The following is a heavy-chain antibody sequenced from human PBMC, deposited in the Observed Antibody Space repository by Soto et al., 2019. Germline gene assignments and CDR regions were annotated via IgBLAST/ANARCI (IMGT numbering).Heavy chain of an antibody. CDR3: VKDDDSSGYYSDY. CDR2: ISSNGGST. D-gene: IGHD3-22*01. J-gene: IGHJ4*02. Sequence: PGGSLRPSCSASGFTFSSYAMHWVRQAPGKGLEYVSAISSNGGSTYYADSVKGRFTISRGNSKNTLYLQMSSLRAEDTAVYYCVKDDDSSGYYSDYWGQGTLVTVSS. CDR1: GFTFSSYA. V-gene: IGHV3-64D*06.